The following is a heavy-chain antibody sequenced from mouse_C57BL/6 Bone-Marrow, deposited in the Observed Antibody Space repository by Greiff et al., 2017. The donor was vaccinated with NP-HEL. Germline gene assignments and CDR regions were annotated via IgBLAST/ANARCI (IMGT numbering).Heavy chain of an antibody. D-gene: IGHD2-3*01. J-gene: IGHJ1*03. CDR2: IDPSDSYT. V-gene: IGHV1-59*01. Sequence: QVQLQQPGAELVRPGTSVKLSCKASGYTFTSFWMHWVKQRPGQGLEWIGVIDPSDSYTNSNQKFKGKATLTVDTSSSTADMQLSSLTSEDSAVYYCARSSYDGYSLGYFDVWGTGTTVTVSS. CDR1: GYTFTSFW. CDR3: ARSSYDGYSLGYFDV.